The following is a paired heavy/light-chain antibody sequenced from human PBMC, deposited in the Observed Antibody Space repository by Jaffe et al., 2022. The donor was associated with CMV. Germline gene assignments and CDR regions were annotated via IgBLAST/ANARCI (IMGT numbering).Heavy chain of an antibody. D-gene: IGHD1-26*01. J-gene: IGHJ3*01. CDR3: AAQPGVGATRGSFDV. Sequence: EVQLLESGGGLIQPGGSLRLSCAASGFTFRSYAMTWVRQAPGKGLEWVSGISAGGGNTYYADSVKGRFTISRDNFKNTLYLQMDSLRAEDTAVFYCAAQPGVGATRGSFDVWGQGTMVTVSS. CDR1: GFTFRSYA. CDR2: ISAGGGNT. V-gene: IGHV3-23*01.
Light chain of an antibody. Sequence: EIVLTQSPATLSLSPGERATLSCRASQSVSTYLVWYQQKPGQAPRLLISDASNRATGIPARFSGSGSGTDFTLTISSLEPEDFAVYYCQQRSNWLWTFGQGTKVEIK. V-gene: IGKV3-11*01. CDR1: QSVSTY. CDR2: DAS. J-gene: IGKJ1*01. CDR3: QQRSNWLWT.